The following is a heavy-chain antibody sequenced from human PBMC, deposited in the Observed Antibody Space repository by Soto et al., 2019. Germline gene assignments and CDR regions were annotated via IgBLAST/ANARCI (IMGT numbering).Heavy chain of an antibody. J-gene: IGHJ6*03. CDR1: GGSISSSSYY. D-gene: IGHD4-17*01. V-gene: IGHV4-39*01. CDR2: IYYSGST. CDR3: ATTPSVTTYYYYYYMDV. Sequence: QLQLQESGPGLVKPSETLSLTCTVSGGSISSSSYYWGWIRQPPGKGLEWVGSIYYSGSTYYNPSLKSRVTIALDTSKNQCSLKLSSVTAADTAVYYCATTPSVTTYYYYYYMDVWGKGTTVTVSS.